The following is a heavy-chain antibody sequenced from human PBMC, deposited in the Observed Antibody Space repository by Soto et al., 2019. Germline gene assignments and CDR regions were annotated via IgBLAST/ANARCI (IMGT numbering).Heavy chain of an antibody. CDR2: IYPGDSYT. CDR3: ARYYDTSGMFDY. V-gene: IGHV5-51*01. D-gene: IGHD3-22*01. Sequence: PGESLKISCNGSGYSFPDYWIGWVRQMPGKGLEWMAIIYPGDSYTKYSPSFQGQVTISADKSVSTAYLQWSSLKASDTAMYYCARYYDTSGMFDYWGQGTLVTVSS. CDR1: GYSFPDYW. J-gene: IGHJ4*02.